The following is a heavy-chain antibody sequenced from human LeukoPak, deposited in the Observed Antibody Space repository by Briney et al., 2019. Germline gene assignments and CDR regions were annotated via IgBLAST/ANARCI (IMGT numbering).Heavy chain of an antibody. Sequence: SETLSLTCTVSGGSISSYYWSWIRQPPGKGLEWIGYIYYSGSTNYNPSLKSRVTISVDTSKNQFSLKLSSVTAADTAVYYCARTGGATQIDYWGQGTLVTVSS. CDR3: ARTGGATQIDY. CDR1: GGSISSYY. CDR2: IYYSGST. V-gene: IGHV4-59*01. D-gene: IGHD5-12*01. J-gene: IGHJ4*02.